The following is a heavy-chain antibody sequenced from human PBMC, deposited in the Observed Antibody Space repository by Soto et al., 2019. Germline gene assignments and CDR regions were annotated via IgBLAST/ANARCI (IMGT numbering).Heavy chain of an antibody. D-gene: IGHD5-18*01. Sequence: GGSLRLSCAASGFTFNNYGIHWVRQTPGKGLEWVALISFDGRNEYYGDSVKGRFTVSRDNSKNTLYLQMNNLGTEDTAIYFCARDQRGYNYGPLDYWGQGILVTVSS. CDR3: ARDQRGYNYGPLDY. CDR2: ISFDGRNE. V-gene: IGHV3-30*03. J-gene: IGHJ4*02. CDR1: GFTFNNYG.